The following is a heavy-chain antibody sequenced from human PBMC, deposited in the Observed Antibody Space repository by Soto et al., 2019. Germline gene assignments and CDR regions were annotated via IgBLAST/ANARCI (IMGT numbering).Heavy chain of an antibody. V-gene: IGHV3-9*01. D-gene: IGHD5-18*01. CDR3: AKGLSGYSYGYFDY. Sequence: GGSLRLSCAASGFTFDDYAMHWVRQAPGKGLEWVSGISWNSGSIGYADSVKGRFTISRDNAKNSLYLQMNSLRAEDTAVYYCAKGLSGYSYGYFDYWGQGTLVTVSS. J-gene: IGHJ4*02. CDR1: GFTFDDYA. CDR2: ISWNSGSI.